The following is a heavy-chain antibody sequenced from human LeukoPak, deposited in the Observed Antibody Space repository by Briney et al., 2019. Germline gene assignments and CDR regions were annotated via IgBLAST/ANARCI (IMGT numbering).Heavy chain of an antibody. D-gene: IGHD3-22*01. CDR1: GFSFSSYS. Sequence: GGSLRLSCAASGFSFSSYSMNWVRQAPGKGLEWVSSISSSSSYIYYADSVKGRFTISRDNAKNSLYLQMNSLRAEDTAVYYCASWVTPTMTLSSGTKKFDYWGQGTLVTVSS. J-gene: IGHJ4*02. CDR2: ISSSSSYI. V-gene: IGHV3-21*01. CDR3: ASWVTPTMTLSSGTKKFDY.